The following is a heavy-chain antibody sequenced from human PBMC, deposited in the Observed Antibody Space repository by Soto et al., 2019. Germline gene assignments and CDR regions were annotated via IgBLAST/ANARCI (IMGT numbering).Heavy chain of an antibody. CDR1: GFTFSSYA. CDR3: AKVGGFAPDYPAWFDP. V-gene: IGHV3-23*01. CDR2: ISGSGIYT. J-gene: IGHJ5*02. D-gene: IGHD3-16*01. Sequence: PGGSLRLSCAASGFTFSSYAMSWVRQAPGKGLEWVSTISGSGIYTYYADSVKGRFTISRDNSKNTLYLQMNSLRAEDTAVYYCAKVGGFAPDYPAWFDPWGQGTLVTVSS.